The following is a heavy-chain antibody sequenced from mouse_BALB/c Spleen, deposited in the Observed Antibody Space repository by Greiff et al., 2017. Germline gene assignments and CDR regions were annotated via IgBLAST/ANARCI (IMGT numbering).Heavy chain of an antibody. CDR1: GFTFTDYY. D-gene: IGHD3-1*01. V-gene: IGHV7-3*02. CDR2: IRNKANGYTT. J-gene: IGHJ4*01. Sequence: EVKLEESGGGLVQPGGSLRLSCATSGFTFTDYYMSWVRQPPGKALEWLGFIRNKANGYTTEYSASVKGRFTISRDNSQSILYLQMNTLRAEDSATYYCARLGSSGYPPYAMDYWGQGTSVTVSS. CDR3: ARLGSSGYPPYAMDY.